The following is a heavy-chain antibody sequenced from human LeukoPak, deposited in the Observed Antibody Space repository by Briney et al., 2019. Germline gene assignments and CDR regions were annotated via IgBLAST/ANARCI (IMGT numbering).Heavy chain of an antibody. D-gene: IGHD6-19*01. V-gene: IGHV1-24*01. CDR1: GYTLTELS. CDR3: ATGLRYSSGWSDVEFDY. Sequence: GASLKVSCKVSGYTLTELSMHWVRQAPGKGLEWMGGFDPEDGETIYAQKFQGRVTMTEDTSTDTAYMELSSLRSEDTAVYYCATGLRYSSGWSDVEFDYWGQGTLVTVSS. J-gene: IGHJ4*02. CDR2: FDPEDGET.